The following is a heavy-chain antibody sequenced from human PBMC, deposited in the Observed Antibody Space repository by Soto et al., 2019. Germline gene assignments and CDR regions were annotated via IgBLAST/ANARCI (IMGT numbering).Heavy chain of an antibody. CDR2: ISGYNGNT. Sequence: QVQLVQSGTEVKKPGASVKVSCRTSGYTFTTYGINWVRQAPGQGLEWMGWISGYNGNTNYPQKFQGIVTMTTDTCNTIGSLELRGVTSEDTAVYYCARGAHGSGYAVHWGQGTLVTVSS. V-gene: IGHV1-18*01. J-gene: IGHJ4*02. CDR1: GYTFTTYG. D-gene: IGHD3-3*01. CDR3: ARGAHGSGYAVH.